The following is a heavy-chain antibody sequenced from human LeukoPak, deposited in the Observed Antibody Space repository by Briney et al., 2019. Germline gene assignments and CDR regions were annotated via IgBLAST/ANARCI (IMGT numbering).Heavy chain of an antibody. J-gene: IGHJ4*02. D-gene: IGHD3-16*01. Sequence: GGSLRLSCAASGFTFSSYAMSWVRQAPGKGLEWVSAISGSGGSTYYADSVKGRFTISRDNSRDTLYLQMNSLRADDTAVYYCAKGYYDYVWGSYYFDYCGQGTLVTVSS. CDR3: AKGYYDYVWGSYYFDY. V-gene: IGHV3-23*01. CDR2: ISGSGGST. CDR1: GFTFSSYA.